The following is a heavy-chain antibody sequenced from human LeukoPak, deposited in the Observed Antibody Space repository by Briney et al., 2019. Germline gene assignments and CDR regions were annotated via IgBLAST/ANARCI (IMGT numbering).Heavy chain of an antibody. J-gene: IGHJ4*02. D-gene: IGHD6-19*01. CDR2: ISSGSTYT. CDR1: GFAFSDYY. Sequence: KPGGSLRLSCAASGFAFSDYYMTWIRQAPGKGREWVSYISSGSTYTNYGDAVKGRFIISRDNAKNSLYLQMNSLRAEDTAVYYCARVSSSSTNYFDSWGQGTLVTVSS. V-gene: IGHV3-11*06. CDR3: ARVSSSSTNYFDS.